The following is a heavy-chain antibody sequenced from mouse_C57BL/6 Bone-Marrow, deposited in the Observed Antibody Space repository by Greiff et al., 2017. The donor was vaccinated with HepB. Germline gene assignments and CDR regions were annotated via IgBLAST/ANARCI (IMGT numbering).Heavy chain of an antibody. D-gene: IGHD2-13*01. J-gene: IGHJ3*01. CDR1: GYTFTSYW. V-gene: IGHV1-52*01. CDR2: IDPSDSET. CDR3: ARRYGEGGFAY. Sequence: QVQLQQPGAELVRPGSSVKLSCKASGYTFTSYWMHWVKQRPIQGLEWIGNIDPSDSETHYNQKFKDKATLTVDKSSSTAYMQLSSLTSGDSAVYYCARRYGEGGFAYWGQGTLVTVSA.